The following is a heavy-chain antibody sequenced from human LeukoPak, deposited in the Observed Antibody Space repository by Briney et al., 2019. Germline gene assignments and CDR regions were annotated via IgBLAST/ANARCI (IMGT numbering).Heavy chain of an antibody. CDR2: ISSSSSYI. J-gene: IGHJ4*02. CDR1: GFTFSSYS. D-gene: IGHD5-12*01. Sequence: GESLRLSCAASGFTFSSYSMNWVRQAPGKGLEWVSSISSSSSYIYYSDSVKGRFTISRNNAKNSLYLQMNSLRAEDTAVYYCARAVRGYSGYDYGYWGQGTLVTVSS. V-gene: IGHV3-21*01. CDR3: ARAVRGYSGYDYGY.